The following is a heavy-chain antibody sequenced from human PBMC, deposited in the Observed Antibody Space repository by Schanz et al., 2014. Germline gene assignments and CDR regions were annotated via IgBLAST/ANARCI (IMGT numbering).Heavy chain of an antibody. CDR3: ARKMKLGVYGGKGHDSLDI. CDR2: ISNGGSDE. D-gene: IGHD4-17*01. V-gene: IGHV3-30*03. Sequence: EQLVESGGGVVQPGRSLRLSCAASGFIFSNYGMHWVRQAPGGGLEWVAGISNGGSDEYYVDSVKGRITISRDNAKNTLYLQMNTLRAEDTAVYYCARKMKLGVYGGKGHDSLDIWGQGTMVTVSS. J-gene: IGHJ3*02. CDR1: GFIFSNYG.